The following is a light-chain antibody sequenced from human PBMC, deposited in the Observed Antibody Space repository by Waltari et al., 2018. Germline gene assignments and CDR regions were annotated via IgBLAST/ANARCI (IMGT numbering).Light chain of an antibody. Sequence: EIVLTQSPATLSLSPGERATLSCRASQSVSSYLVWYQQKPGQTPRLLIYGASNRATGIPPRFSGSGSGTDFTLTISSLESEDFAVYYCHQRSNWPITFGQGTRLEIK. CDR2: GAS. J-gene: IGKJ5*01. CDR3: HQRSNWPIT. V-gene: IGKV3-11*01. CDR1: QSVSSY.